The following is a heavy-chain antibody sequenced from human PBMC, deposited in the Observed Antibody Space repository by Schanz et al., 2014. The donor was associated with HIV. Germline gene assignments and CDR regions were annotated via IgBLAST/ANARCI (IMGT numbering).Heavy chain of an antibody. J-gene: IGHJ6*02. CDR2: ISYDGINK. V-gene: IGHV3-30*18. D-gene: IGHD3-22*01. Sequence: VQLLESGGGVVRPGRSLRLSCAASGFTFSSFGMHWVRQAPGKGLEWVAVISYDGINKYYEDSVKGRLTISRDNSKNTLYLQMKSLRAEDTAVYYCAKDRNYYDSKYRGKGNYYYYYGMDVWGQGTTVTVSS. CDR1: GFTFSSFG. CDR3: AKDRNYYDSKYRGKGNYYYYYGMDV.